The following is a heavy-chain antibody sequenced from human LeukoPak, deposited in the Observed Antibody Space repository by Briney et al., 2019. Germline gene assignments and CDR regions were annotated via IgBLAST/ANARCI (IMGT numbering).Heavy chain of an antibody. J-gene: IGHJ4*02. V-gene: IGHV6-1*01. Sequence: SQTLSLTCAISGDSVSSKSAAWNWIRQSPSRGLEWLGRTYYRSKWSSGYAESVKSRITVNPDTSKNQFSLQLRSVTPEDTAVYYCARAVGFSGNFDYWGQGTLVTVSS. CDR3: ARAVGFSGNFDY. D-gene: IGHD1-26*01. CDR2: TYYRSKWSS. CDR1: GDSVSSKSAA.